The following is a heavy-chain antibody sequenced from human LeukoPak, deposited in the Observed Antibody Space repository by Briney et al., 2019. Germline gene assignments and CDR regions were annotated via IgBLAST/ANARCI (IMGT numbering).Heavy chain of an antibody. CDR2: IWYDGSNK. CDR3: AGGARRQQPFDY. Sequence: GGSLRLSCAASGFTFINYGMHWVRQAPGKGLEWVAIIWYDGSNKYYVDSVKGRFTISRDNSKNTLYLQMNSLRAEDAAVYYCAGGARRQQPFDYWGQGTLVTVSS. CDR1: GFTFINYG. J-gene: IGHJ4*02. D-gene: IGHD6-13*01. V-gene: IGHV3-33*01.